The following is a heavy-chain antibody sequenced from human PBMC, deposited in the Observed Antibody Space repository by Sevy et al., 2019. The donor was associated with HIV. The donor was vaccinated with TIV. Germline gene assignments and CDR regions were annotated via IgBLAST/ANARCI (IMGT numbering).Heavy chain of an antibody. CDR1: SYSIRSAYQ. CDR3: VEDKHDYGGDYFAS. V-gene: IGHV4-38-2*02. D-gene: IGHD4-17*01. J-gene: IGHJ4*02. CDR2: IYPGGSA. Sequence: SETLSLTCSVSSYSIRSAYQWGWIRQSPGKGLEWIGSIYPGGSAFYNPSLKSRVTISIDISKNQFSLNLRSVTAADTAFYYCVEDKHDYGGDYFASWGPGTLVTVSS.